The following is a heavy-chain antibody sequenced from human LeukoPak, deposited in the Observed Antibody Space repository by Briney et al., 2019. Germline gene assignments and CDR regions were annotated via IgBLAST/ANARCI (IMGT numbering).Heavy chain of an antibody. D-gene: IGHD6-19*01. CDR2: IWADGSKE. CDR1: GFTFSSYG. Sequence: GTSLRLSCAASGFTFSSYGFHWVRQAPGKGLEWVAAIWADGSKESYGDSVKGRFTISRDFSKNTLYLRMNSLRTEDTALYYCVKDSVLPKTSGWYGDDYWGQGTLVTVSS. V-gene: IGHV3-33*06. CDR3: VKDSVLPKTSGWYGDDY. J-gene: IGHJ4*02.